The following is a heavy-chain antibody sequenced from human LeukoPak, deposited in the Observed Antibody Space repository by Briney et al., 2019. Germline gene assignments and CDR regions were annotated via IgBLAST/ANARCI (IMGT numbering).Heavy chain of an antibody. D-gene: IGHD1-26*01. CDR3: ARHSRTYYDFDY. V-gene: IGHV4-59*08. J-gene: IGHJ4*02. CDR1: WGSITNYY. CDR2: IHYSGST. Sequence: KPSETLSLTCTVSWGSITNYYWSWIRQPPGQGLEWIGYIHYSGSTNYNPSLKSRVSISVDMSTNQFSLKLTSVTAADTDVYYCARHSRTYYDFDYWGQGTLVTVSS.